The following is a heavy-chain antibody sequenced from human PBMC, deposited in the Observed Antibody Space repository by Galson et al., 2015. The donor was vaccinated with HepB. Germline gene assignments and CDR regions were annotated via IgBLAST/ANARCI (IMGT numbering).Heavy chain of an antibody. V-gene: IGHV1-8*01. CDR3: ARGTKYSRSPLPDYYYMDV. D-gene: IGHD1-26*01. J-gene: IGHJ6*03. CDR2: MNPNSGNT. Sequence: SVKVSCKASGYTFTSYDINWVRQATGQGLEWMGWMNPNSGNTGYAQKFQGRVTMTRNTSISTAYMELSSLRSEDTAVYYCARGTKYSRSPLPDYYYMDVWGKGTPVTVSS. CDR1: GYTFTSYD.